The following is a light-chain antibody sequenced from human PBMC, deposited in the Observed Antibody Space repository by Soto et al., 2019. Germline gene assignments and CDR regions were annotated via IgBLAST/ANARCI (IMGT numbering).Light chain of an antibody. CDR1: SSDVGGYNY. CDR2: DVN. CDR3: SSHSSSSTLVV. V-gene: IGLV2-14*03. Sequence: QSALTQPASMSGSPGQSITISCTGTSSDVGGYNYVSWYRQHPGKAPKLMIYDVNNRPSGFSNRFSGSKSGNTASLTISGLQAEDEADYYCSSHSSSSTLVVFGGGTKLTVL. J-gene: IGLJ2*01.